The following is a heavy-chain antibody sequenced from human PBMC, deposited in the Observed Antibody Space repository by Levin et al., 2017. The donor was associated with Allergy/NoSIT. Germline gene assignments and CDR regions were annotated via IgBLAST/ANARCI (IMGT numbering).Heavy chain of an antibody. J-gene: IGHJ3*02. D-gene: IGHD2-2*01. CDR2: IYYSGST. V-gene: IGHV4-59*01. Sequence: MASETLSLTCTVSGGSISSYYWSWIRQPPGKGLEWIGYIYYSGSTNYNPSLKSRVTISVDTSKNQFSLKLSSVTAADTAVYYCANSSGGRYCSSTSCYGYAFDIWGQGTMVTVSS. CDR1: GGSISSYY. CDR3: ANSSGGRYCSSTSCYGYAFDI.